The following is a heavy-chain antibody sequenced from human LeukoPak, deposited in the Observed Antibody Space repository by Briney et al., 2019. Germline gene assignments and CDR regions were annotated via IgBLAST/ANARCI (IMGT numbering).Heavy chain of an antibody. D-gene: IGHD3-10*01. Sequence: WGSLRLSCAASGFTFSSYSMNWVRQAPGKGLEWVSSISSSSSYIYYADSVKGRFTISRDNAKNSLYLQMNSLRAEDTAVYYCARDVTMVRGVSLWGQGTLVTVSS. CDR2: ISSSSSYI. CDR3: ARDVTMVRGVSL. CDR1: GFTFSSYS. V-gene: IGHV3-21*01. J-gene: IGHJ4*02.